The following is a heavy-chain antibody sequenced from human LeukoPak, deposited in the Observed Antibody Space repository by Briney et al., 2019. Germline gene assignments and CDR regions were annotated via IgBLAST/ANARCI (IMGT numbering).Heavy chain of an antibody. D-gene: IGHD3-10*01. CDR2: VSYSGST. CDR3: ARQAIRGVREYYFDY. CDR1: GGSIRGYY. Sequence: SETLSLTCTVSGGSIRGYYWSWLRQPPGKGLEWIGYVSYSGSTNYNPSLRSRVTISLVTSKNQFSLKVNSVTAADTAVYYCARQAIRGVREYYFDYWGQGTLVTVSS. V-gene: IGHV4-59*01. J-gene: IGHJ4*02.